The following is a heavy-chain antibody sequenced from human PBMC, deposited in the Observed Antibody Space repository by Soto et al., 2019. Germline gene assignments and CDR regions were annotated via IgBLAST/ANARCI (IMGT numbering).Heavy chain of an antibody. CDR2: IIPMFDIT. J-gene: IGHJ4*02. CDR1: GGTFSSYT. CDR3: ARDRAVITASLIMAY. Sequence: QVQLVQSGADVKKAGSSVKVSCKCSGGTFSSYTFSWVRQAPGQGLEWMGRIIPMFDITDYAQKFQGRVTFTADKSTSTVYMDLSRLRSDDTAVYYCARDRAVITASLIMAYWGQGTLVTVSS. V-gene: IGHV1-69*08. D-gene: IGHD3-10*01.